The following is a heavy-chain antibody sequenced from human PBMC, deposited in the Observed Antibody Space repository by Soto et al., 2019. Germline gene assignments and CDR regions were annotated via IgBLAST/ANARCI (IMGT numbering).Heavy chain of an antibody. V-gene: IGHV1-3*01. CDR2: INAGNGNT. CDR3: ARGNSRSWYGPNWFDP. J-gene: IGHJ5*02. CDR1: GYTFTSYA. D-gene: IGHD6-13*01. Sequence: ASVKVSCKASGYTFTSYAMHWVRQAPGQRLEWMGWINAGNGNTKYSQKFQGRVTITRDTSASTAYMELSSLRSEDTAVYYCARGNSRSWYGPNWFDPWGQGTLVTVSS.